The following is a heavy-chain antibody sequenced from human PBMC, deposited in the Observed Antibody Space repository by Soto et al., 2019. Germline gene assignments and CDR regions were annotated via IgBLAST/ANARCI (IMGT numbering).Heavy chain of an antibody. D-gene: IGHD2-15*01. CDR1: GFTFSSCE. V-gene: IGHV3-48*03. CDR3: ATGLRGYSYGPEY. CDR2: ISNTGNTI. Sequence: EVQLVESGGGLVQPGGSLRLSCAASGFTFSSCEMNWVRQAPGKGLEWVSYISNTGNTIFYAASVRGRFTISRDNAKKSLFLQMSSLRAEDTAVYYCATGLRGYSYGPEYWGQGTLVTVSS. J-gene: IGHJ4*02.